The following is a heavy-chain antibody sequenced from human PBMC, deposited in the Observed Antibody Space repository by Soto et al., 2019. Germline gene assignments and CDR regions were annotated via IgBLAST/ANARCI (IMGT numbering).Heavy chain of an antibody. CDR3: AKDGTYYYDSSGYYHTFDY. D-gene: IGHD3-22*01. J-gene: IGHJ4*02. CDR2: ISYDGSNK. CDR1: GFTFGSYG. V-gene: IGHV3-30*18. Sequence: GGSLRLSCVASGFTFGSYGMHWVRQAPGKGLEWVAVISYDGSNKYYADSVKGRFTISRDNSKNTLYLQMNSLRAEDTAVYYCAKDGTYYYDSSGYYHTFDYWGQGTLVTVSS.